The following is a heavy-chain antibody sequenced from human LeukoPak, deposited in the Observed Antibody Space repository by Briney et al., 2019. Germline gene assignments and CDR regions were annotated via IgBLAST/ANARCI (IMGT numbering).Heavy chain of an antibody. J-gene: IGHJ4*02. CDR2: ISGSGGST. D-gene: IGHD3-22*01. CDR1: GFTFSGYA. Sequence: PGGSLRLSCAASGFTFSGYAMSWVRQAPGKGLEWVSAISGSGGSTYYADSVKGRFTISRDNSKNTLYLQMNSLRAEDTAVYYCAKDKTRDYDSSGYYSRWYYFDYWGQGTLVTVSS. CDR3: AKDKTRDYDSSGYYSRWYYFDY. V-gene: IGHV3-23*01.